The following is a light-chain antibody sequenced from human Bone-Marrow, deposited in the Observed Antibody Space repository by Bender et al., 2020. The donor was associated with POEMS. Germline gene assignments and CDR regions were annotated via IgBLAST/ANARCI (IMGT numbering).Light chain of an antibody. CDR2: SIH. CDR3: AVWDDSLNGWV. J-gene: IGLJ3*02. V-gene: IGLV1-44*01. Sequence: QSVLTQPPSASGTPGQRVTISCSGGSSNIGAHAVNWYQHLPGTAPKLLIYSIHRRPSEVPDRFAGSRSGTSASLAISGIQSEEEADYYWAVWDDSLNGWVFGGGTKLTV. CDR1: SSNIGAHA.